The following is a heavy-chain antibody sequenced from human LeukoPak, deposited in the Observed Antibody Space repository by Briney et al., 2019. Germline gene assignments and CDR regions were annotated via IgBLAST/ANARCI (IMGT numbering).Heavy chain of an antibody. CDR1: GFTFSSYS. D-gene: IGHD2-15*01. J-gene: IGHJ4*02. V-gene: IGHV3-48*01. Sequence: GGSLRLSCAASGFTFSSYSMNWVRQAPGKGLEWLSYISSSSSTIYYADSVKGRFTISRDNAKNSLYLQMNSLRAEDTAVYYCARGDCSGGSCYLSLTTIDYWGQGTLSPSPQ. CDR2: ISSSSSTI. CDR3: ARGDCSGGSCYLSLTTIDY.